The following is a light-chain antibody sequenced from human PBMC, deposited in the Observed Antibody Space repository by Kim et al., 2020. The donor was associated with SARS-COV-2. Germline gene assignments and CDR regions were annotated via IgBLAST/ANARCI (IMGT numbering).Light chain of an antibody. Sequence: SPGEKATLPCRASQSVSSSYLAWDHQKPGQAPRLLIYGASSRATGIPDRFRGSGSGTDFTLTISRLEPEDFAVYYCQQYGSSPLTFGGGTKVDIK. CDR3: QQYGSSPLT. CDR1: QSVSSSY. CDR2: GAS. V-gene: IGKV3-20*01. J-gene: IGKJ4*01.